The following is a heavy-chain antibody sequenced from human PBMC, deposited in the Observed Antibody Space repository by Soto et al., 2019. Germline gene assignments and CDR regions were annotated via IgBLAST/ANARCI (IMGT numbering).Heavy chain of an antibody. J-gene: IGHJ3*02. CDR2: IIPIFGTA. V-gene: IGHV1-69*12. Sequence: QVQLVQSGAEVKKPGSSVKVSCKASGGTFSSYAISWVRQAPGQGLEWMGGIIPIFGTANYAQKFQGRVKIAAEESTRTAYMGLSSLRSEDTAVYYCAGVNAVGAAPGAFDSWGQGTMVTV. CDR1: GGTFSSYA. D-gene: IGHD2-15*01. CDR3: AGVNAVGAAPGAFDS.